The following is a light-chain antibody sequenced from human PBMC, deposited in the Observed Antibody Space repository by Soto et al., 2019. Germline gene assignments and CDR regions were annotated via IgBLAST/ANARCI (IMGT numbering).Light chain of an antibody. CDR2: EVS. J-gene: IGLJ3*02. CDR3: SSYTSGSTGV. Sequence: QSALTQPASVSGSPGESITISCTGTSSDVGAYNYVSWYQQHPGKAPKLMIYEVSNRPSGVSKRFSGSKSGNTASLTISGLQAEDEGDYYCSSYTSGSTGVFGGGTKVTVL. CDR1: SSDVGAYNY. V-gene: IGLV2-14*01.